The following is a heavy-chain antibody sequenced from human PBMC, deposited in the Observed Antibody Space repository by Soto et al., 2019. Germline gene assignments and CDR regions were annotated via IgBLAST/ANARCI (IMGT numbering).Heavy chain of an antibody. CDR3: ARDRGRDYYDSSGYVR. V-gene: IGHV3-11*01. D-gene: IGHD3-22*01. CDR2: ISSSGSTI. CDR1: GFTFSDYY. Sequence: GGSLRLSCAASGFTFSDYYMSWIRQAPGKGLEWVSYISSSGSTIYYADSVKGRFTISRDNAKNSLYLQMNSLRAEDTAVYYCARDRGRDYYDSSGYVRWGQGTLVTVSS. J-gene: IGHJ4*02.